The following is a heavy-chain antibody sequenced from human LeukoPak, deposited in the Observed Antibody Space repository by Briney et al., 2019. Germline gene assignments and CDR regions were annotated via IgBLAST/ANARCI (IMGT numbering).Heavy chain of an antibody. Sequence: GSLRLSCAASGFTFSSYSMNWVRQAPGKGLEWVSSISSSSSYIYYADSVKGRFTISRDNAKNSLYLQMNSLRAEDTAVYYCARALPYTLDFDYWGQGTLITVSS. CDR1: GFTFSSYS. CDR3: ARALPYTLDFDY. J-gene: IGHJ4*02. V-gene: IGHV3-21*01. D-gene: IGHD3-16*01. CDR2: ISSSSSYI.